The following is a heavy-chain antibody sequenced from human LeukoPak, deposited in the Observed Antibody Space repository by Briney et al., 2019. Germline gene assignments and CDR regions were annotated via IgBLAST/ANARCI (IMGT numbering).Heavy chain of an antibody. CDR1: GFTFSSYD. CDR2: IGTAGDT. V-gene: IGHV3-13*01. CDR3: AREFAQGAFDI. J-gene: IGHJ3*02. Sequence: PGGSLRLSWAASGFTFSSYDMHWVRQATGKGLEWVSAIGTAGDTYYPGSVKGRFTISRENAKNSLYLQMNSLRAGDTAVYYCAREFAQGAFDIWGQGTMVTVSS.